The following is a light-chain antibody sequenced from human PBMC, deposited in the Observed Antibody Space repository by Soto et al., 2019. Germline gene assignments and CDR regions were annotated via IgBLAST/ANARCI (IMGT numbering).Light chain of an antibody. CDR1: SSDVGNYKY. J-gene: IGLJ1*01. CDR3: SSYTSSSTYI. Sequence: QSALTQPASVSGSPGQSITISCTGTSSDVGNYKYVSWYQQHPGKAPKLIIYDVTDRPSGVSNRFSGSKSGNTASLTISGLQADDEADYYGSSYTSSSTYIFGSGTKLTVL. V-gene: IGLV2-14*03. CDR2: DVT.